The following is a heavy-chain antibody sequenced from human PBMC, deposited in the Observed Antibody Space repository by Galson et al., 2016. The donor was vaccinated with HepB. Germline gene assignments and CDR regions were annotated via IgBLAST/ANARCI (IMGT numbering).Heavy chain of an antibody. Sequence: SLRLSCAASGFTFSEFGVHWVRQAPGKGLERVAVIWYDGSQKYYDDSVKGRFTVSRDNSRKAVYLQMNSLRPEDTAVYYCAKVHYRGHYYYGTDVWGQGTTVIVSS. D-gene: IGHD1-14*01. V-gene: IGHV3-33*06. J-gene: IGHJ6*02. CDR1: GFTFSEFG. CDR3: AKVHYRGHYYYGTDV. CDR2: IWYDGSQK.